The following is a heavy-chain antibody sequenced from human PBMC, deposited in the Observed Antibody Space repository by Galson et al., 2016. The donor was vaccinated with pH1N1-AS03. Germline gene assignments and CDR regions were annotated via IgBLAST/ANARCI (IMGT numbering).Heavy chain of an antibody. CDR3: ARDQGSVRTTRAFDI. CDR1: GYSFIDFA. V-gene: IGHV1-3*01. Sequence: SVKVSCKASGYSFIDFAVHWVRQAPGQRLEWMGWIKGGNVNTEYSQKFQGRVTITRDTSASTAYMELSSLRSDDTAVYYCARDQGSVRTTRAFDIWGQGTMVTVSS. D-gene: IGHD1-26*01. CDR2: IKGGNVNT. J-gene: IGHJ3*02.